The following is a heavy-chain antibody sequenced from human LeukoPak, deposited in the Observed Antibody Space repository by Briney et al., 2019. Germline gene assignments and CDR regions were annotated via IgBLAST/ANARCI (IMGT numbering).Heavy chain of an antibody. CDR2: ISYDGSNK. CDR3: ARDISENGSVLRFLEWLRSPGGPDY. J-gene: IGHJ4*02. Sequence: GGSLRLSCAASGFTFSSYGMHWVRQAPGKGLEWVAVISYDGSNKYYADSVKGRFTISRDNSKNTLYLQMNSLRAEDTAVYYCARDISENGSVLRFLEWLRSPGGPDYWGQGTLVTVSS. CDR1: GFTFSSYG. D-gene: IGHD3-3*01. V-gene: IGHV3-30*03.